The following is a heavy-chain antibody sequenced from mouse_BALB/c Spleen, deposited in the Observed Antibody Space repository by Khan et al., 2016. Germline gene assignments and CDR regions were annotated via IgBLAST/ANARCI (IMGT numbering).Heavy chain of an antibody. J-gene: IGHJ1*01. V-gene: IGHV9-1*02. CDR1: GYTFTNYG. CDR2: INTYTGEP. Sequence: QSQLVQSGPELKKPGETVKISCKASGYTFTNYGMNWVKQAPGKGLKWMGWINTYTGEPTFAADFKGRFAFSLETSASTAYLQINNLKNEDMATYFCARTYYSYWYFDVWGAGTTVTVSS. CDR3: ARTYYSYWYFDV. D-gene: IGHD2-12*01.